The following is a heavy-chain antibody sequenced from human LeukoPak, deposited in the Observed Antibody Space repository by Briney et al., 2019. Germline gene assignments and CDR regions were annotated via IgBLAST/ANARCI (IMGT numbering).Heavy chain of an antibody. CDR3: ARVGSGLRTYYMDV. CDR1: GGSISSYY. CDR2: IYTSGST. D-gene: IGHD6-19*01. V-gene: IGHV4-4*07. J-gene: IGHJ6*03. Sequence: SETLSLTCTLSGGSISSYYWSWIRQPAGKGLEWIGRIYTSGSTNYNPSLKSRVTMSVATSKNQFSLKLSSVTAADTAVYYCARVGSGLRTYYMDVWGKGTTVTISS.